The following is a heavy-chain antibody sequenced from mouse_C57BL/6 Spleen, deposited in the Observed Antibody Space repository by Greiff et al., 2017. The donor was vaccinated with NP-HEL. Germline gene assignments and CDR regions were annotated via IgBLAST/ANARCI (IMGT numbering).Heavy chain of an antibody. D-gene: IGHD2-5*01. CDR2: INYDGSST. Sequence: EVKLVESEGGLVQPGSSMKLSCTASGFTFSDYYMAWVRQVPDKGLEWVANINYDGSSTYYLDSLKSRFIISRDNAKNILYLQMSSLKSEDTATYYCARDPAYYSNYAWYFDVWGTGTTVTVSS. CDR3: ARDPAYYSNYAWYFDV. V-gene: IGHV5-16*01. CDR1: GFTFSDYY. J-gene: IGHJ1*03.